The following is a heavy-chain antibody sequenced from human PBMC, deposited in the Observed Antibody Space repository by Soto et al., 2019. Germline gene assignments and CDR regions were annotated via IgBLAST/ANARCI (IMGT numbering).Heavy chain of an antibody. V-gene: IGHV3-21*01. CDR1: GFTFSSYS. D-gene: IGHD6-6*01. CDR3: ARDREESSSFDY. J-gene: IGHJ4*02. CDR2: ISSSSSYI. Sequence: GGSLRLSCAASGFTFSSYSMNWVRQAPGKGLEWVSSISSSSSYIYYADSVKGRFTISRDNAKNSLYLQMNSLRAEDTAVYYCARDREESSSFDYWGQGTLVTVSS.